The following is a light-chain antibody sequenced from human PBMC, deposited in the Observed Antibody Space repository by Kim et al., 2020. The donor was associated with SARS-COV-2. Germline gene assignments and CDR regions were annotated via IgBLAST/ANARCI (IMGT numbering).Light chain of an antibody. Sequence: EIVLTQSPDTLSLSPGERATLSCRASQSVSSSHLAWYQQKLGQSPRLLIYGASNRATGIPDRFSGSGSGTDFTLTISRLEPEDFAVYFCQQYGSLPRTFGQGTKVDIK. CDR2: GAS. CDR3: QQYGSLPRT. V-gene: IGKV3-20*01. J-gene: IGKJ1*01. CDR1: QSVSSSH.